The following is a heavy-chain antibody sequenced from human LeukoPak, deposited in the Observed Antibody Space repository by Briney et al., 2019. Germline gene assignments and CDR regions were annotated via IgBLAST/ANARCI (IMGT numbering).Heavy chain of an antibody. CDR3: ARVRLIVVVPAAIKYNDAFDI. D-gene: IGHD2-2*02. J-gene: IGHJ3*02. CDR2: IYTSGST. CDR1: GGSISSGSYY. Sequence: PSETLSLTCTVSGGSISSGSYYWSWIRQPAGKGLEWIGRIYTSGSTNYNPSLKSRVTISVDTSKNQFSLKLSSVTAADTAVYYCARVRLIVVVPAAIKYNDAFDIWGQGTIVTVSS. V-gene: IGHV4-61*02.